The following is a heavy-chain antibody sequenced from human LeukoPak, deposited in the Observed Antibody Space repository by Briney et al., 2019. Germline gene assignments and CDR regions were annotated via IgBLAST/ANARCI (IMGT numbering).Heavy chain of an antibody. Sequence: GGSLRLSCAASGFTFSSYSMNWVRQAPGKGLKWVSSISSSSYIYYADSVKGRFTISRDNAKNSLYLQMNSLRAEDTAVYYCARVDYYGSGSVDFDYWGQGTLVTVSS. CDR1: GFTFSSYS. CDR3: ARVDYYGSGSVDFDY. D-gene: IGHD3-10*01. CDR2: ISSSSYI. V-gene: IGHV3-21*01. J-gene: IGHJ4*02.